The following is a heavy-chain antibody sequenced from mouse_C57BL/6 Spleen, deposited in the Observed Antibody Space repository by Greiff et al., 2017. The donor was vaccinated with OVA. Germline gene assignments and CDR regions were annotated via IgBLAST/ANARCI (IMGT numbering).Heavy chain of an antibody. CDR3: ARHYGEYFDY. V-gene: IGHV1-54*01. CDR2: INPGSGGT. D-gene: IGHD1-1*01. J-gene: IGHJ2*01. CDR1: GYAFTNYL. Sequence: VQRVESGAELVRPGTSVKVSCKASGYAFTNYLIEWVKQRPGQGLEWIGVINPGSGGTNYNEKFKGKATLTADKSSSTAYMQLSSLTSEDSAVYFCARHYGEYFDYWGQGTTLTVSS.